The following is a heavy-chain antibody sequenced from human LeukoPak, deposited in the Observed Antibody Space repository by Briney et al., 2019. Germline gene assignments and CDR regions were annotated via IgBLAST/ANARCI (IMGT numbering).Heavy chain of an antibody. D-gene: IGHD1-26*01. V-gene: IGHV4-38-2*02. J-gene: IGHJ4*02. CDR3: ARVSGSYSIDY. CDR1: GYSISSGYY. Sequence: PSETLSLTCTVSGYSISSGYYWGWIRQPPGKGLEWIGSIYHSGSTYYNPSLKSRVTISVDTSKNQFSLKLSSVTAADTAVYYCARVSGSYSIDYWGQGTLVTVSS. CDR2: IYHSGST.